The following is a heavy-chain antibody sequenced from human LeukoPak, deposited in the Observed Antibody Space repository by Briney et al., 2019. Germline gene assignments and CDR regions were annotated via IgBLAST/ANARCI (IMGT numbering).Heavy chain of an antibody. CDR3: ARVVGSSSSGTGY. D-gene: IGHD6-6*01. CDR2: INPNSGGT. J-gene: IGHJ4*02. V-gene: IGHV1-2*02. CDR1: GYTFTGYY. Sequence: ASVKVSCKASGYTFTGYYMHWVRQAPGPGLEWMGWINPNSGGTNYAQKFQGRVTMTRDTSISTAYMELSRLRSDDTAVYYCARVVGSSSSGTGYWGQGTLVTVSS.